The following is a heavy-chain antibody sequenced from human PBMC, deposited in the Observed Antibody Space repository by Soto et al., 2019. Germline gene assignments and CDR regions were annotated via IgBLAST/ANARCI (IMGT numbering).Heavy chain of an antibody. Sequence: GASVKVSCKASGGTFSSYAISWVRQAPGQGLEWMGGIIPIFGTANYAQKFQGRVTITADESTSTAYMELSSLRSEDTAVYYCASVTTENPYYYYGMDVWGQGTTVTVSS. CDR2: IIPIFGTA. V-gene: IGHV1-69*13. J-gene: IGHJ6*02. CDR3: ASVTTENPYYYYGMDV. D-gene: IGHD4-4*01. CDR1: GGTFSSYA.